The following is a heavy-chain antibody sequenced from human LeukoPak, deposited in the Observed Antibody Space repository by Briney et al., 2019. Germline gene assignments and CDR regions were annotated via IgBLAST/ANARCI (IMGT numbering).Heavy chain of an antibody. V-gene: IGHV3-9*01. J-gene: IGHJ2*01. CDR2: ISWNSGSI. CDR1: GFTFDDYA. Sequence: PGGSLRLSCAASGFTFDDYAMHWVRQAPGKGLEWVSGISWNSGSIGYADSVKGRFTISRDNAKNSLYLQMNSLRAEDTALYYCAKDILKRGSLYWYFDLWGRGTLVTVSS. D-gene: IGHD2-15*01. CDR3: AKDILKRGSLYWYFDL.